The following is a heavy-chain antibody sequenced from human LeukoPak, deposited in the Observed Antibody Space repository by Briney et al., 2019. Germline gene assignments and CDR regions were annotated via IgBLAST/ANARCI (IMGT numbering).Heavy chain of an antibody. Sequence: GGSLRLSCAASGFTFSSYGMHWVRPAPGKGLEWVAVMSYDGSNKDYADSVKGRFTISRDNYKNTLYVQMNSLRAENTAVYYCAKDSSGGWLRSYYFDSWGQGTLVTVSS. CDR1: GFTFSSYG. CDR3: AKDSSGGWLRSYYFDS. V-gene: IGHV3-30*18. CDR2: MSYDGSNK. D-gene: IGHD5-24*01. J-gene: IGHJ4*02.